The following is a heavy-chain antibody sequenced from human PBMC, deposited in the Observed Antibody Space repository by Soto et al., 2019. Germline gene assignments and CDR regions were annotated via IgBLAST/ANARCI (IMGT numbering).Heavy chain of an antibody. Sequence: PGESLKISCKGSGYSFTSYWISWVRQMPGKGLEWMGRIDPSDSYTNYSPSFQGHVTTSADKSISTAYLQWSSLKASDTAMYYCARTSMQSRGYSYGHGGMDVWGQGTTVTVSS. J-gene: IGHJ6*02. V-gene: IGHV5-10-1*01. CDR2: IDPSDSYT. CDR1: GYSFTSYW. CDR3: ARTSMQSRGYSYGHGGMDV. D-gene: IGHD5-18*01.